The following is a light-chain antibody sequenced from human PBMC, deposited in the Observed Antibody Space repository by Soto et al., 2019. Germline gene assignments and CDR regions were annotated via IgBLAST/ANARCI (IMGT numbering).Light chain of an antibody. CDR1: SSNIGNNY. CDR3: GTWDSSLSGVV. V-gene: IGLV1-51*01. J-gene: IGLJ2*01. Sequence: QAVVTQPPSVSAAPGQKVTISCSGSSSNIGNNYVSWYQQLPGTAPKLLIYDNNDRPSGIPDRFSGSKSGTSATLGITGLQTGDEADYYCGTWDSSLSGVVFGGGTQLTVL. CDR2: DNN.